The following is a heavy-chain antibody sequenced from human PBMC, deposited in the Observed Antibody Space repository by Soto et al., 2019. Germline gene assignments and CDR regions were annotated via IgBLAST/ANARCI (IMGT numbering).Heavy chain of an antibody. D-gene: IGHD6-19*01. Sequence: ETLSVTCSVSGGSISGSYWSWIRQSPGKGLEWLGYVYYTGSTNYSPSLRSRVSISVDTSKNEFSLRLSSVTAADTAVYFCARSVAVPGAHIDYWGQGTQVTVSS. CDR3: ARSVAVPGAHIDY. J-gene: IGHJ4*02. V-gene: IGHV4-59*01. CDR1: GGSISGSY. CDR2: VYYTGST.